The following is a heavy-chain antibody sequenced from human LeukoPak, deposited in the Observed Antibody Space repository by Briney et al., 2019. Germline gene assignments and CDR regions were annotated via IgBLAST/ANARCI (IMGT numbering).Heavy chain of an antibody. CDR1: GGSTSSYY. V-gene: IGHV4-59*08. CDR2: IYYSGST. Sequence: PSETLSLTCTVSGGSTSSYYWSWIRQPPGKGLEWIAYIYYSGSTNYNPSLKSRVTMSVDTSRNQFSLKLSSVTAADTAVYYCARHTGYSSRWPWRGLFDYWGQGTLVTVSS. D-gene: IGHD6-19*01. CDR3: ARHTGYSSRWPWRGLFDY. J-gene: IGHJ4*02.